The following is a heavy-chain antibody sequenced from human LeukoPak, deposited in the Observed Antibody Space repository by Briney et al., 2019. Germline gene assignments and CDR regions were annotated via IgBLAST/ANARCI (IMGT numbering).Heavy chain of an antibody. CDR1: GSTFSYYW. V-gene: IGHV3-74*01. Sequence: TGGSLRLSCAASGSTFSYYWMHWVRQAPGKGLVWVSRINHDGSSTTYADSVKGRFTISRDNAKNTLYLQMNSLRAEDKAVYYCARAPYTTGRGYYFDYWGQGTLVTVSS. D-gene: IGHD1-1*01. CDR3: ARAPYTTGRGYYFDY. J-gene: IGHJ4*02. CDR2: INHDGSST.